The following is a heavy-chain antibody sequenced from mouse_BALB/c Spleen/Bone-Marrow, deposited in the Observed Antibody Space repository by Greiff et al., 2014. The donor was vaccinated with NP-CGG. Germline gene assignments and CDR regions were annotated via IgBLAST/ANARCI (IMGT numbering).Heavy chain of an antibody. CDR2: ISYGGSYI. CDR3: ARDRGVQGYAMDY. Sequence: DVKLVESGGGLVKPGGSLKLSCAASGFTFSDFYMYWVRQTPEKRLEWVATISYGGSYIYYPDSVKGRFTISRGDAKNNLYLQMSSLKSEDTAMYYCARDRGVQGYAMDYWGQGTSVTVSS. D-gene: IGHD2-14*01. J-gene: IGHJ4*01. CDR1: GFTFSDFY. V-gene: IGHV5-4*02.